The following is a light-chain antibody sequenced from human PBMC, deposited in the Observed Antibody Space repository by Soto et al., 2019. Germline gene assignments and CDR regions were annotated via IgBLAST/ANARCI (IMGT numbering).Light chain of an antibody. J-gene: IGKJ1*01. CDR3: QQYDRLPWT. V-gene: IGKV1-33*01. CDR2: DAS. CDR1: QDVSHF. Sequence: DIQMTQSPSSLSASIGDRVTITCQASQDVSHFLNWFQQRPGKAPKLLIYDASSLERGVPSRFSGHGSGSRFTLTITSLQPDDIATYYCQQYDRLPWTFGQGTKVEMK.